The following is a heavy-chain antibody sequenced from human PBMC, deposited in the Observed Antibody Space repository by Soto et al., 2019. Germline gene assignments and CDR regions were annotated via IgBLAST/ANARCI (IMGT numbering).Heavy chain of an antibody. J-gene: IGHJ2*01. CDR2: INDRGSS. Sequence: QVQLQQWGAGPLRPLETLSLTCGVSGGSFSGYYWAWIRQSPGPGLEWIGEINDRGSSNYNPSLKSRVSISVDTSKNHYSLNLRSVTAADTAVYYCARESHDILTGPPWVWYFDLWGRGTLVTVSS. CDR1: GGSFSGYY. D-gene: IGHD3-9*01. CDR3: ARESHDILTGPPWVWYFDL. V-gene: IGHV4-34*01.